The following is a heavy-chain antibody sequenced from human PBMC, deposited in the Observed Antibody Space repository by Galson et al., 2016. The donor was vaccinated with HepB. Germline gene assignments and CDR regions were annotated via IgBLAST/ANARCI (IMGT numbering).Heavy chain of an antibody. CDR3: AKGRPDYYGSGSYAPLDY. D-gene: IGHD3-10*01. CDR1: RFTFSNYV. CDR2: IWYDGSQK. V-gene: IGHV3-33*06. Sequence: SLRLSCAASRFTFSNYVMHWVRQAPGKGLEWVAVIWYDGSQKYYADSVKGRFTISRDNSKNTLSLQMNSLRAEDTAVYYCAKGRPDYYGSGSYAPLDYWGQGTLVTVSS. J-gene: IGHJ4*02.